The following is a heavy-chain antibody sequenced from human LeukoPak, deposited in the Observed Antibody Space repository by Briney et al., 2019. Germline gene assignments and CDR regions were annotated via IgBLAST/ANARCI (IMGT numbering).Heavy chain of an antibody. CDR3: TSVRYSNYPFDY. CDR1: GFTFSSYA. CDR2: ISYDGSNK. D-gene: IGHD4-11*01. V-gene: IGHV3-30-3*01. J-gene: IGHJ4*02. Sequence: GGSLRLSCAASGFTFSSYAMHWVRQAPGKGLEWVAVISYDGSNKYYADSVKGRFTISRDNSKNTLYLQMNSLRAEDTAVYYCTSVRYSNYPFDYWGQGTLVTVSS.